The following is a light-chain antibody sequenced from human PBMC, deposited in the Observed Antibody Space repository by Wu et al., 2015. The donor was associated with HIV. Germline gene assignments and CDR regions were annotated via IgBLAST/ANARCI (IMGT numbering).Light chain of an antibody. V-gene: IGKV3-20*01. CDR3: QQYGSSPYS. CDR2: GAS. Sequence: EIVLTQSPGTLSLTPGERATLSCRASQSVSSSYLAWYQQKPGQAPRLLIYGASSRAAGIPDRFRGSGSGTDFTLTVNRLEPEDFAVYYRQQYGSSPYSFGQGTKLEIK. CDR1: QSVSSSY. J-gene: IGKJ2*03.